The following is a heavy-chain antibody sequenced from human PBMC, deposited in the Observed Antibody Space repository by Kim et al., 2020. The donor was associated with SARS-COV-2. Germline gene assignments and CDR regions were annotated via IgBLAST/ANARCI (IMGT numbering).Heavy chain of an antibody. J-gene: IGHJ4*02. CDR2: IIPIFGTA. D-gene: IGHD3-22*01. V-gene: IGHV1-69*13. CDR1: GGTFSSYA. CDR3: ARGGYYDSSGYTLLLYYFDY. Sequence: SVKVSCKASGGTFSSYAISWVRQAPGQGLEWMGGIIPIFGTANYAQKFQGRVTITADESTSTAYMELSSLRSEDTAVYYCARGGYYDSSGYTLLLYYFDYWGQGTLVTVSS.